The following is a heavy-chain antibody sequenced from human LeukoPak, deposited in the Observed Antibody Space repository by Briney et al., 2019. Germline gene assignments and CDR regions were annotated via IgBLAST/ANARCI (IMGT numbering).Heavy chain of an antibody. V-gene: IGHV4-59*01. J-gene: IGHJ4*02. D-gene: IGHD3-22*01. Sequence: SETLSLTCSVSGGSISRYYWTWIRQPPGKGLEWIGYIYYSGSTNYNPSLKSRVTISVDTSKNQFSLKLSSVTAADTAVYYCAKASYDSSGYFGPLDHWGQGTLVTVSS. CDR2: IYYSGST. CDR1: GGSISRYY. CDR3: AKASYDSSGYFGPLDH.